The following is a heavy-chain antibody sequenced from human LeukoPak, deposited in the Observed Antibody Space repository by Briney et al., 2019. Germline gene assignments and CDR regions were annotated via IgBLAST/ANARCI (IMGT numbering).Heavy chain of an antibody. CDR2: IYSGGST. D-gene: IGHD3-10*01. J-gene: IGHJ4*02. V-gene: IGHV3-53*01. CDR1: GFTFSSYD. Sequence: GGSLRLSCAASGFTFSSYDMHWVRQAPGKGLEWVSVIYSGGSTYYADSVKGRFTISRDDSKNTLYLQMNSLRAEDTAVYYCARELWGWGQGTLVTVSS. CDR3: ARELWG.